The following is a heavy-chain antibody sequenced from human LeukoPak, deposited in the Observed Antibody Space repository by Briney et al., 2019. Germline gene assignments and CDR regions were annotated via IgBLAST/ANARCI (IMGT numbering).Heavy chain of an antibody. CDR3: ARGGDYGDYPYNWFDP. V-gene: IGHV3-7*04. D-gene: IGHD4-17*01. Sequence: GSLRLSCAVSGFTFTNYWMSWARQSPGKGLEWVANIYLDGSRAYYVDSVKGRFTISRDNAKNSLFLQMNSLRAEDTAVYYCARGGDYGDYPYNWFDPWGQGTLVTVSS. CDR1: GFTFTNYW. J-gene: IGHJ5*02. CDR2: IYLDGSRA.